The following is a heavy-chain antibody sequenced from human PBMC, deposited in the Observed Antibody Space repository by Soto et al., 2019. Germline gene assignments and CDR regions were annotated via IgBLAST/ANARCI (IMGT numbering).Heavy chain of an antibody. Sequence: SETLSLTCTVSGGSISSGGYYWSWIRQHPGKGLEWIGYIYYSGSTYYNPSLKSRVTISVDTSKNQFSLKLSSVTAADTAVYYCAKVSIVATRRKSDPESPGTFDYWGQGTLVTVSS. CDR3: AKVSIVATRRKSDPESPGTFDY. CDR1: GGSISSGGYY. V-gene: IGHV4-31*03. J-gene: IGHJ4*02. CDR2: IYYSGST. D-gene: IGHD5-12*01.